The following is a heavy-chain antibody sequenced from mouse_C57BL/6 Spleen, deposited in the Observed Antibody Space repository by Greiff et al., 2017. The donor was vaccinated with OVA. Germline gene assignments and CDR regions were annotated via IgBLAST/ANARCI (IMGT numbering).Heavy chain of an antibody. V-gene: IGHV1-80*01. J-gene: IGHJ2*01. CDR2: IYPGDGDT. CDR1: GYAFSSYW. Sequence: VKVVESGAELVKPGASVKISCKASGYAFSSYWMNWVKQRPGKGLEWIGQIYPGDGDTNYNGKFKGKATLTADKSSSTAYMQLSSLTSEDSAVYFCARNSYYYGSSYNYWGQGTTLTVSS. CDR3: ARNSYYYGSSYNY. D-gene: IGHD1-1*01.